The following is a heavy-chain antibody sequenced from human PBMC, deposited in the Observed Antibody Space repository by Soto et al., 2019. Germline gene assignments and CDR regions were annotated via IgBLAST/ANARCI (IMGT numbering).Heavy chain of an antibody. CDR3: ARDNTVTTRPNWFDP. V-gene: IGHV1-69*13. CDR2: IIPIFGTA. CDR1: GGTFSSYA. J-gene: IGHJ5*02. Sequence: SVKVSCKASGGTFSSYAISWVRQAPGQGLEWMGGIIPIFGTANYAQKFQGRVTITADESTSTAYMELSSLRSEDTAVYYCARDNTVTTRPNWFDPWGQGTLVTVSS. D-gene: IGHD4-4*01.